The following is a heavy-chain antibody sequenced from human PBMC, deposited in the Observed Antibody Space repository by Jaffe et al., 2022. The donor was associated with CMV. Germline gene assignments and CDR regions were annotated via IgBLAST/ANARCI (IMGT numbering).Heavy chain of an antibody. D-gene: IGHD2-15*01. CDR3: ARVKLLLSYYYYGMDV. CDR2: INHSGST. Sequence: QVQLQQWGAGLLKPSETLSLTCAVYGGSFSGYYWSWIRQPPGKGLEWIGEINHSGSTNYNPSLKSRVTISVDTSKNQFSLKLSSVTAADTAVYYCARVKLLLSYYYYGMDVWGQGTTVTVSS. CDR1: GGSFSGYY. J-gene: IGHJ6*02. V-gene: IGHV4-34*01.